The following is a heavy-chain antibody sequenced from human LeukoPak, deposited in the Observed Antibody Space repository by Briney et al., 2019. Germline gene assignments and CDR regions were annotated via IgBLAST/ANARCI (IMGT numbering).Heavy chain of an antibody. Sequence: GGSLRLSCAASEFTFGSYSMNWVRQAPGKGLEWVSYITNSGNSKSYADSVKGRFTISRDNAKNSLFLQMNSLRAEDTAVYYCVRDPPYGDWGQGTLVTVSS. CDR3: VRDPPYGD. V-gene: IGHV3-48*04. CDR2: ITNSGNSK. J-gene: IGHJ4*02. D-gene: IGHD3-10*01. CDR1: EFTFGSYS.